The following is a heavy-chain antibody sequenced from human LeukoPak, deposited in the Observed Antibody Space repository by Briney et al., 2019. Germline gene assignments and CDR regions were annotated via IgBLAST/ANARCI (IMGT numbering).Heavy chain of an antibody. CDR1: GFTFSSYS. V-gene: IGHV3-48*02. CDR2: ISSSGSTI. D-gene: IGHD3-22*01. Sequence: GGSLRLSCAASGFTFSSYSMNWVRQAPGKGLEWVSYISSSGSTIYYADSVKGRFTISRDNAKNSLYLQMNSLRDEDTAVYYCARDPGVDYYDSSGYYLPYYFDYWGQGTLVTVSS. CDR3: ARDPGVDYYDSSGYYLPYYFDY. J-gene: IGHJ4*02.